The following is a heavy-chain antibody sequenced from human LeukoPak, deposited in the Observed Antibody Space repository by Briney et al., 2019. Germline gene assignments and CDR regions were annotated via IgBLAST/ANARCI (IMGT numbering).Heavy chain of an antibody. CDR1: GFTFSSYG. V-gene: IGHV3-30*02. CDR2: IRYDGSNK. Sequence: GGSLRLSCAASGFTFSSYGMHWVRQAPGKGLEWVAFIRYDGSNKYYADSVKGRFTISRDNSKNTLYLQMNSLRAEDTAVYYCARAPFRDLDYWGQGTLVTVSS. J-gene: IGHJ4*02. CDR3: ARAPFRDLDY.